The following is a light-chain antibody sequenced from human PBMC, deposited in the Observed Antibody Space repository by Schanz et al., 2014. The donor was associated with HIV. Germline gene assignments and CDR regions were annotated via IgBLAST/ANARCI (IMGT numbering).Light chain of an antibody. J-gene: IGLJ1*01. Sequence: QSALTQPASVSGSPGQSITISCTGTSSNIGTYDLVSWYQQHPGKAPKVIIYEDYKRPSGVSNRFSGSKSGNTASLTISGLRAEDEADYHCCSYAFTITSLYVFGTGTKVTVL. CDR2: EDY. CDR3: CSYAFTITSLYV. V-gene: IGLV2-23*01. CDR1: SSNIGTYDL.